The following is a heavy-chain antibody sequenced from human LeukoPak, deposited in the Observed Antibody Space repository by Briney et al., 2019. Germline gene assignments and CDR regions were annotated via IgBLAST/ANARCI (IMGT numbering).Heavy chain of an antibody. D-gene: IGHD5-24*01. V-gene: IGHV3-9*01. J-gene: IGHJ4*02. CDR3: AKERSRDGYNAFDY. CDR2: ISWNSGSI. CDR1: GFTFDDYA. Sequence: GGSLRLSCAASGFTFDDYAMHWVRQAPGKGLEGVSGISWNSGSIGYADSVKGRFTISRDNAKNSLYLQMNSLRAEDTALYYCAKERSRDGYNAFDYWGQGTLVTVSS.